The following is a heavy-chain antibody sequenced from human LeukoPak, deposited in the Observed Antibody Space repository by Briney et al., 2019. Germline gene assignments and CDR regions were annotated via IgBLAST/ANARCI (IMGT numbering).Heavy chain of an antibody. V-gene: IGHV1-69*13. Sequence: SVKVSCKASGGTFSSYAISWVRQAPGQGLEWMGGIIPIFGTANYAQKFQGRVTITADESTSTAYMELSSLRSEDTAVYYCARDPIVATILNWFDPWGQGTLVTVSS. D-gene: IGHD5-12*01. CDR1: GGTFSSYA. J-gene: IGHJ5*02. CDR2: IIPIFGTA. CDR3: ARDPIVATILNWFDP.